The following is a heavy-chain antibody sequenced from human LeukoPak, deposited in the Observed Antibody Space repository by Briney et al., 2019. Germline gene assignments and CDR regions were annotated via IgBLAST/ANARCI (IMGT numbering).Heavy chain of an antibody. CDR1: GGTFSSYA. V-gene: IGHV1-69*04. Sequence: SVKVSCKASGGTFSSYAISWVRQAPGQGLEWMGRIIPILGIANYARKFQGRVTITADKSTSTAYMELSSLRSEDTAVYYCARENYDILTGHTLYYFDYWGQGTLVTVSS. D-gene: IGHD3-9*01. CDR3: ARENYDILTGHTLYYFDY. CDR2: IIPILGIA. J-gene: IGHJ4*02.